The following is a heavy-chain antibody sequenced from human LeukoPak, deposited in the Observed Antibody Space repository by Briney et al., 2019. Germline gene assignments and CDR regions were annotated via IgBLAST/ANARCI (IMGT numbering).Heavy chain of an antibody. V-gene: IGHV3-7*01. D-gene: IGHD5-18*01. CDR2: IKQDGSEK. J-gene: IGHJ6*03. CDR3: ARAGYSYGFYYYYYMDV. Sequence: SGGPLRLSCAASGFTFSSYWMSWVRQAPGKGLEWVANIKQDGSEKYYVDSVKGRFTISRDNAKNSLYLQMNSLRAEDTAVYYCARAGYSYGFYYYYYMDVWGKGTTVTVSS. CDR1: GFTFSSYW.